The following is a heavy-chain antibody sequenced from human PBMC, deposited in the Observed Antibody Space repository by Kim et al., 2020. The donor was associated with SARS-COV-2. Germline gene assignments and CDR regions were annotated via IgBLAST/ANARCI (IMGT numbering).Heavy chain of an antibody. CDR3: AKVVIMDDYNYYYYYGMDV. Sequence: GGSLRLSCVASGFTFDIYAMSWVRQAPGKGLEWVSVISGGGVNKFYADSVRGWFTFSRDNSKNTLFLQMNSLRDEDTALNYCAKVVIMDDYNYYYYYGMDVWGLVTTVTVSS. V-gene: IGHV3-23*01. CDR1: GFTFDIYA. D-gene: IGHD2-21*01. J-gene: IGHJ6*02. CDR2: ISGGGVNK.